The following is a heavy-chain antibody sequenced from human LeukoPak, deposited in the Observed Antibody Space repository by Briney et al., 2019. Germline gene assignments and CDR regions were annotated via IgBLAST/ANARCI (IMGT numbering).Heavy chain of an antibody. CDR2: INPNSGGT. J-gene: IGHJ4*02. CDR3: AKGYCSGGSCQLPDY. V-gene: IGHV1-2*02. CDR1: GYTFTRYY. Sequence: ASVKVSFKASGYTFTRYYMHGVRQAPGQGREGMGWINPNSGGTNDAQKFQGRVTMTRDTSNSTAYMELSRLRSDDAAVYYCAKGYCSGGSCQLPDYWGQGTVVTVSS. D-gene: IGHD2-15*01.